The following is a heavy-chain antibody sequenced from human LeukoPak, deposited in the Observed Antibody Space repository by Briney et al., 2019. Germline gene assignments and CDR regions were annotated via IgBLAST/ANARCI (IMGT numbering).Heavy chain of an antibody. CDR2: IGTYDGHT. Sequence: ASVKVSCKTSGYSFTDYIIAWVRQAPGQGLEWLGWIGTYDGHTSYAQKVQGRVTMTTDTSATTAYLELRSLTSDDTALYYCARLMDNNYDGSAFDYWGQGTMVTVSS. J-gene: IGHJ4*02. CDR1: GYSFTDYI. V-gene: IGHV1-18*01. D-gene: IGHD3-22*01. CDR3: ARLMDNNYDGSAFDY.